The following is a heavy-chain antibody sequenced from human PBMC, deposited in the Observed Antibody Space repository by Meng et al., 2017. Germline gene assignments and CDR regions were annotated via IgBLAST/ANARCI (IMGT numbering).Heavy chain of an antibody. V-gene: IGHV2-5*02. D-gene: IGHD1-20*01. Sequence: QITLKESGPTLVKPTQTLTMTCTFSGFSLSTSGVGVGWIRQPPGKALEWLVLIYWDDDKSYSPSLKSRLTIPKDTSKNQVVLTMTNMDHVDTATSYCARVTGITGTYSGQGTLVTVSS. CDR2: IYWDDDK. CDR3: ARVTGITGTY. J-gene: IGHJ4*02. CDR1: GFSLSTSGVG.